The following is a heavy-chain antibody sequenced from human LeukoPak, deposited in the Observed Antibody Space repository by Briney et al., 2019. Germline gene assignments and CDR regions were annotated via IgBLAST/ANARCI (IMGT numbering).Heavy chain of an antibody. D-gene: IGHD1-26*01. CDR2: ISISGGT. J-gene: IGHJ4*02. Sequence: PGGSLRLSCAASGFTFSNYWMTWVRQAPGKGLEWVSVISISGGTYYADSVKGRFTISRDISKNTVFLQMDSLRVEDTAVYYCTKHGERGTNRFDYWGQGTLVTASS. CDR1: GFTFSNYW. V-gene: IGHV3-23*01. CDR3: TKHGERGTNRFDY.